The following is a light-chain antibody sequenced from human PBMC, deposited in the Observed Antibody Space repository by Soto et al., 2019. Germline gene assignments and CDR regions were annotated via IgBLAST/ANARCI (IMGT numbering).Light chain of an antibody. CDR2: LGS. Sequence: DIVMTQSPLSLPVTPGEPASISCRSSQSLLHSNGYNFLDWYLQKPGQSPQLLIHLGSNRASGVPDRFRGSGSGTDFTLRISRVEAEDVGVYYCMQALQTPPYTFGQGTKVEIK. CDR1: QSLLHSNGYNF. CDR3: MQALQTPPYT. J-gene: IGKJ2*01. V-gene: IGKV2-28*01.